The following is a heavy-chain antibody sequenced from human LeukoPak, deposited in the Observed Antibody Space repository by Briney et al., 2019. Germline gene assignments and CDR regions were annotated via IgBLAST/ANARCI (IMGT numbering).Heavy chain of an antibody. V-gene: IGHV3-21*01. D-gene: IGHD2-21*01. Sequence: GESLKISCAASGFTFSSYSMNWVRQAPGKGLEWVSSISSSSSYIYYADSVKGRFTLSRDNAKNSLYLQMNSLRAEDTAVYYCAREIAKFNDYWGQGTLVTVSS. CDR3: AREIAKFNDY. CDR2: ISSSSSYI. J-gene: IGHJ4*02. CDR1: GFTFSSYS.